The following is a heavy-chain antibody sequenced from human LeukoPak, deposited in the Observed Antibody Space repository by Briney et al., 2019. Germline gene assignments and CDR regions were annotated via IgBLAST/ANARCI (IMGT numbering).Heavy chain of an antibody. CDR3: ARTPPPTIVGAHYFDY. V-gene: IGHV1-18*01. D-gene: IGHD1-26*01. J-gene: IGHJ4*02. Sequence: ASVKVSCKASAYTFTSYGISWVRQAPGQGLEWMGWISTYNGNTNYAHKLQDRVTMTTDTSTRTAYMELRSLRSDDTAVYYCARTPPPTIVGAHYFDYWGQGTLVTVSS. CDR2: ISTYNGNT. CDR1: AYTFTSYG.